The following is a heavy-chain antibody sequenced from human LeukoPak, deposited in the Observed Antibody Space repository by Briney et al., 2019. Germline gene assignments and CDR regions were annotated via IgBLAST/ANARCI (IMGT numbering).Heavy chain of an antibody. J-gene: IGHJ4*02. CDR1: GFTFSSYA. V-gene: IGHV3-30-3*01. CDR2: ISYDGSNK. CDR3: ARPPI. Sequence: GGSLRLSCAASGFTFSSYAMHWVRQAPGKGLEWVALISYDGSNKYYADSVKGRFTISRDNSKNTLYLQMNSLRAEDTAVYYCARPPIWGQGTLVTVSS.